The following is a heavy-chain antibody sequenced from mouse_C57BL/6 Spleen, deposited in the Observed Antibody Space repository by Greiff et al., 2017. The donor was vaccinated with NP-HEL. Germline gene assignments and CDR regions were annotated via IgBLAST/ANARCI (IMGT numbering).Heavy chain of an antibody. V-gene: IGHV1-55*01. CDR2: IYPGSGST. J-gene: IGHJ2*01. Sequence: QVQLQQPGAELVKPGASVKMSCKASGYTFTSYWITWVKQRPGQGLEWIGDIYPGSGSTNYNEKFKSKATLTVDTSSSTAYMQLSSLTSEDSAVYYCARNPITTVVAYYFDYWGQGTTLTVSS. D-gene: IGHD1-1*01. CDR1: GYTFTSYW. CDR3: ARNPITTVVAYYFDY.